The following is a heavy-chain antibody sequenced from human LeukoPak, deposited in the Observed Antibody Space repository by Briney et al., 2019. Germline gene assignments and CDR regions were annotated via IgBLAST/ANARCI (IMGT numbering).Heavy chain of an antibody. Sequence: PGGSLRLSCAASRFTFSSYAMHWVRQAPGKGLEWVAVISYDGSNKYYADSVKGRFTISRDNSKNTLYLQMNSLRAEDTAVYYCAKDPRATVVTPGGYFDYWGQGTLVTVSS. CDR2: ISYDGSNK. CDR1: RFTFSSYA. D-gene: IGHD4-23*01. CDR3: AKDPRATVVTPGGYFDY. J-gene: IGHJ4*02. V-gene: IGHV3-30*04.